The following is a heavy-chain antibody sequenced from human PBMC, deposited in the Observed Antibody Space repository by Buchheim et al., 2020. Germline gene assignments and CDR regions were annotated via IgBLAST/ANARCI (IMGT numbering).Heavy chain of an antibody. Sequence: VQLVESGGGVVQPGRSLRLSCAASGFTFSTYGMHWVRQAPGKGLEWVAVISSDGINKYYADSVKGRFTIFRDNSKNTLYLQINSLRAEDTAVYYCAKRVGGTSFDYWGQGTL. CDR2: ISSDGINK. CDR3: AKRVGGTSFDY. D-gene: IGHD2-15*01. J-gene: IGHJ4*02. V-gene: IGHV3-30*18. CDR1: GFTFSTYG.